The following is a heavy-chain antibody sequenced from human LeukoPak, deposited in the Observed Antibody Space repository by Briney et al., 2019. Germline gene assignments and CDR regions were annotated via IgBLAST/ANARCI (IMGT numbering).Heavy chain of an antibody. CDR1: GGSVSSGGYY. CDR3: ARAPPYPPYGMDV. CDR2: IYYSGST. V-gene: IGHV4-31*03. Sequence: SETLSLTCTVSGGSVSSGGYYWSWIRQHPGKGLEWIGYIYYSGSTYYNPSLKSRVTISVDTSKNQFSLKLSSVTAADTAVYYCARAPPYPPYGMDVWGKGTTVTVSS. J-gene: IGHJ6*04.